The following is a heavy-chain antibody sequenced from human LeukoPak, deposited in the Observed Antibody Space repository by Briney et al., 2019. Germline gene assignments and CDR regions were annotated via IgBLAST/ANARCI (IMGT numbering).Heavy chain of an antibody. J-gene: IGHJ6*03. D-gene: IGHD2-2*01. CDR1: GGSISSGSYY. V-gene: IGHV4-61*02. Sequence: PSETLSLTCTVSGGSISSGSYYWSWIRQPAGKGLEWIGRIYTSGSTNYNPSLKSRVTISVDTSKNQFSLKLSSVTAADTAVYYCARDLIVVVPAAHDYYYYYYMDVWGKGTTVIVSS. CDR3: ARDLIVVVPAAHDYYYYYYMDV. CDR2: IYTSGST.